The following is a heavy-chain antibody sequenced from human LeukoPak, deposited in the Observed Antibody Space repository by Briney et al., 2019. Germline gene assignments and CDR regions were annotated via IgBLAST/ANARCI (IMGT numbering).Heavy chain of an antibody. CDR3: ARDGDSSGYYQDHAFDI. CDR2: ISSSSSYI. CDR1: GFTFSSYS. J-gene: IGHJ3*02. D-gene: IGHD3-22*01. Sequence: GGSLRLSCAASGFTFSSYSMNWVRQAPGKGLEWVSSISSSSSYIYYADSVKGRFTISRDNAKNSLYLQMNSLRAEDTAVYYCARDGDSSGYYQDHAFDIWGQGKMCSVSS. V-gene: IGHV3-21*01.